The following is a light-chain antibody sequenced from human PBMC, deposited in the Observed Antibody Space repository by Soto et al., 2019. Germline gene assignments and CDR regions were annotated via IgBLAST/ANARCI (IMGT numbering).Light chain of an antibody. J-gene: IGKJ2*01. V-gene: IGKV1-39*01. CDR1: QRIGRY. Sequence: DIQMTQSPSSLSASVGDRVTITCRASQRIGRYLNWYQLKSGRAPKLLIYAASSLHSGVPSRFSGGGSGTDFTLTISSLQPEDFATYYCQQSFSTPMYTFGQGTKLET. CDR2: AAS. CDR3: QQSFSTPMYT.